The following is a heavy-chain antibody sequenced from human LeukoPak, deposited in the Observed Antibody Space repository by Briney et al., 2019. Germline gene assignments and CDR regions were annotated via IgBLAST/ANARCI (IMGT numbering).Heavy chain of an antibody. CDR3: ARENGYRYDY. V-gene: IGHV4-59*01. CDR1: GGSITSYY. J-gene: IGHJ4*02. Sequence: NPSETLSLTCTVSGGSITSYYWSWIRQPPGKGLEWIGSIYYSGSTNYNPPLKSRVTISVDTSKNQFSLKLSSVTAADTALYYCARENGYRYDYWGQGTLVTVSS. CDR2: IYYSGST. D-gene: IGHD5-18*01.